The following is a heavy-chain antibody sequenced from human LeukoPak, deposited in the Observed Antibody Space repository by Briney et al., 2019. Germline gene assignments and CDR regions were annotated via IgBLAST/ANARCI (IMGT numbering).Heavy chain of an antibody. D-gene: IGHD3-3*01. CDR1: GFTFSSYA. V-gene: IGHV3-30-3*01. Sequence: GGSLRLSCAASGFTFSSYAMHWVRQAPGKGLEWVAVISYDGSNKYYADSVKGRFTISRDNSKNTLYLQMNSLRAEDTAVYYCARDRAWNYFDYWGQGTLVTVSS. CDR3: ARDRAWNYFDY. J-gene: IGHJ4*02. CDR2: ISYDGSNK.